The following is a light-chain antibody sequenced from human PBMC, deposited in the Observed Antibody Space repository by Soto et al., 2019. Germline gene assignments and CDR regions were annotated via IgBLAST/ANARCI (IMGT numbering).Light chain of an antibody. Sequence: PGERATLSCRASQSLSSYLAWYQQNPGQAPRLLIYDASNRATGIPARFSGIGAGTDFTLTSSSLEPEDFAVYYCQQRSNWPWTFGQGTKVDIK. V-gene: IGKV3-11*01. CDR1: QSLSSY. CDR3: QQRSNWPWT. J-gene: IGKJ1*01. CDR2: DAS.